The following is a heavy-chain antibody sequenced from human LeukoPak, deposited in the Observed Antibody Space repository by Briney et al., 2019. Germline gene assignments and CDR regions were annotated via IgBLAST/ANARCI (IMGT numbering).Heavy chain of an antibody. V-gene: IGHV3-7*01. CDR1: GPHFSGYW. CDR3: ASGNWNDRAFDI. Sequence: PGGSLRPSCAASGPHFSGYWMSWVRQAPGKGLEWVANIKTDGSEKYYVDSVKGRFTTSRDNAKNSLYLQMNNLRVEDTAVYYCASGNWNDRAFDIWGQGTMVIVSS. D-gene: IGHD1-20*01. CDR2: IKTDGSEK. J-gene: IGHJ3*02.